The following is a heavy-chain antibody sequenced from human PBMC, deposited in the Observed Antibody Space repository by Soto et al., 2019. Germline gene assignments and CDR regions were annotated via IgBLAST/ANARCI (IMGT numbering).Heavy chain of an antibody. CDR1: GGTFSSYA. V-gene: IGHV1-69*01. D-gene: IGHD2-2*01. CDR3: ARSQGSSTSLEIYYYYYYGMDV. J-gene: IGHJ6*02. Sequence: QVQLVQSGAKVKKPGSSVNVSGKAYGGTFSSYAISWVLQAPVQGLEWMGGIIAISATTNYAQKFQGRVTSTADESTSTAYMELSSLRSEDTAVYYCARSQGSSTSLEIYYYYYYGMDVWGQGTTVTVSS. CDR2: IIAISATT.